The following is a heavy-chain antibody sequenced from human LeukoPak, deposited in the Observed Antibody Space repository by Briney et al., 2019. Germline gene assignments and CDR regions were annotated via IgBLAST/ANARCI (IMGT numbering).Heavy chain of an antibody. D-gene: IGHD2-15*01. V-gene: IGHV5-10-1*01. J-gene: IGHJ6*02. CDR1: GYSFTSYW. Sequence: GESLKISCKDSGYSFTSYWIGWVRQMPGKGLEWMGRIDPGDSYTNYSPSFQGHVTISADKSISTAYLQWSSLKASDTAMYYCARQGLGGGNYYYGMDVWGQGTTVTVSS. CDR2: IDPGDSYT. CDR3: ARQGLGGGNYYYGMDV.